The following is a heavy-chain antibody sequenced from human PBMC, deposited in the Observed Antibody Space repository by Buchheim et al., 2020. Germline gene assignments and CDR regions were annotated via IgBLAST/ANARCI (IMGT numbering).Heavy chain of an antibody. CDR2: IYYSGST. J-gene: IGHJ4*02. CDR1: GGSISSYY. CDR3: ARLSFGYGISY. V-gene: IGHV4-59*08. D-gene: IGHD3-16*01. Sequence: QVQLQESGPGLVKPSETLSLTCTVSGGSISSYYWSWIRQPPGKGLEWIGYIYYSGSTNYNPSPKSRVTISVDTSKNQFSLKLSSVTAADTAVYYCARLSFGYGISYWGQGTL.